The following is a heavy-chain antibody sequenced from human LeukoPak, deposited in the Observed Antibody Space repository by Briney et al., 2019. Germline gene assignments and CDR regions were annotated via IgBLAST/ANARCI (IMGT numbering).Heavy chain of an antibody. CDR1: GFTFSSYA. D-gene: IGHD6-13*01. Sequence: GGSPRLSCAASGFTFSSYAMSWVRQAPGKGLEWVSVIYSGGSTYYADSVKGRFAISRDNSKNTLYLQMNSLRAEDTAVYYCARVVGIAAAGIEYFDYWGQGTLVTVSS. J-gene: IGHJ4*02. CDR3: ARVVGIAAAGIEYFDY. V-gene: IGHV3-66*01. CDR2: IYSGGST.